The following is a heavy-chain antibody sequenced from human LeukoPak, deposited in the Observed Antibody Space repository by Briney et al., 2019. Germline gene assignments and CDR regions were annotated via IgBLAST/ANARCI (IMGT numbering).Heavy chain of an antibody. Sequence: GGSLRLSCAASGLTYSNNGMHWVRQAPGKGLEWVAVISSDGSYKYYADSVKGRFTISRDNSKNTLYLQMNSLIPEDTAVYYCARQYISGQWYFDYWGQGTLVTVSS. CDR1: GLTYSNNG. CDR2: ISSDGSYK. J-gene: IGHJ4*02. V-gene: IGHV3-30*04. CDR3: ARQYISGQWYFDY. D-gene: IGHD5-18*01.